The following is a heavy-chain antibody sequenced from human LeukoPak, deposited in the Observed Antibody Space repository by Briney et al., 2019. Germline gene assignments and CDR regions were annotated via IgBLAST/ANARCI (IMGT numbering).Heavy chain of an antibody. CDR1: GGSISSSSYY. Sequence: SETLSLTCTVSGGSISSSSYYWGWLRQPPGKGLEWIGSIYYSGSTYYNPSLKSRVTISVDTSKNQFSLKLSSVTAADTAVYYCARDGGWAYCGGDCYSGFGYWGQGTLVTVSS. J-gene: IGHJ4*02. V-gene: IGHV4-39*07. CDR2: IYYSGST. D-gene: IGHD2-21*02. CDR3: ARDGGWAYCGGDCYSGFGY.